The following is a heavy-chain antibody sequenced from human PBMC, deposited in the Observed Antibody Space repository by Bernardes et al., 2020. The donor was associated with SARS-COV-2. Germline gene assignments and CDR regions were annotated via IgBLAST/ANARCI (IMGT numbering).Heavy chain of an antibody. CDR2: ISYDGDEK. Sequence: GGPLRLSCAASGFAFNRFGMHWVRRAPGKGLEWVAVISYDGDEKYYGDSVKGRFTISRDNSKNTLHLQMNSLRVEDTAVYYCATTRQYDHARVFDHWGQGTLVTVSS. CDR3: ATTRQYDHARVFDH. J-gene: IGHJ4*02. V-gene: IGHV3-30*03. CDR1: GFAFNRFG. D-gene: IGHD3-10*02.